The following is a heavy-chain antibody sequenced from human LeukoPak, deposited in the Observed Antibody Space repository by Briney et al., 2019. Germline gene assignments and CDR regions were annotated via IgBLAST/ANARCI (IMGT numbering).Heavy chain of an antibody. V-gene: IGHV3-21*01. CDR2: ISSSSSYI. CDR3: ARDRIAVARDYYGMDV. J-gene: IGHJ6*04. CDR1: GFTFSSYS. Sequence: GGSLRLSCAASGFTFSSYSMNWVRQAPGRGLEWVSSISSSSSYIYYADSVKGRFTISRDNAKNSLYLQMNSLGAEDTAVYYCARDRIAVARDYYGMDVWGKGTTVTVSS. D-gene: IGHD6-19*01.